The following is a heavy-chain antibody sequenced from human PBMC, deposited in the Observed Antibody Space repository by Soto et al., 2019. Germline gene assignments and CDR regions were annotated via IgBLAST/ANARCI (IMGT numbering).Heavy chain of an antibody. V-gene: IGHV4-39*02. D-gene: IGHD4-17*01. Sequence: LSLTCTVSGGSISSSSYYWGWIRQPPGKGLEWIGSIYYSGSTYYNPSLKSRVTISVDTSKNQFSLKLSSVTAADTAVYYCARDPRGYGDYYFGNYYGMDVWGQGTTVTVSS. CDR1: GGSISSSSYY. CDR2: IYYSGST. CDR3: ARDPRGYGDYYFGNYYGMDV. J-gene: IGHJ6*02.